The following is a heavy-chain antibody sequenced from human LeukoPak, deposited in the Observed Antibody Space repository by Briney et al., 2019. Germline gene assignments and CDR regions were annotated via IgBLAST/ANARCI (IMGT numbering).Heavy chain of an antibody. J-gene: IGHJ4*02. D-gene: IGHD6-19*01. CDR3: ASSLQAQWLVVFDY. CDR1: GGSISSYY. Sequence: SETLSPTCTVSGGSISSYYWSWIRQPPGKGLEWIGYIYYSGSTNYNPSLKSRVTISVDTSKNQFSLKLSSVTAADTAVYYCASSLQAQWLVVFDYWGQGTLVTVSS. V-gene: IGHV4-59*01. CDR2: IYYSGST.